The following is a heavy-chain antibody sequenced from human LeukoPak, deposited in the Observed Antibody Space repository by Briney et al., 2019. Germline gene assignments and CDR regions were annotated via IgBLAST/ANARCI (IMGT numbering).Heavy chain of an antibody. CDR1: VGSISSSSYY. V-gene: IGHV4-39*02. Sequence: SETLSLTCTVSVGSISSSSYYLGWIRQPPVKGLAWISSIYYSGSTYYTPSLKSRVTISVDTSKNQFSLKLTYVPAADTAVYYCAREAPLIVGATIDWYFDLWGRGTLVTVSS. D-gene: IGHD1-26*01. CDR3: AREAPLIVGATIDWYFDL. CDR2: IYYSGST. J-gene: IGHJ2*01.